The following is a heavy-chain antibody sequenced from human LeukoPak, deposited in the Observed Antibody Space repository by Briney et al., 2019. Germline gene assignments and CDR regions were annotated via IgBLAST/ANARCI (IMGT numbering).Heavy chain of an antibody. J-gene: IGHJ4*02. Sequence: GGSLRLSCAASRFTFSIFGMHWVRQAPGKGLEWIAVISSDGTNKYYADSVRGRFTISRDNSKDTLYLQVSSLRIEDTAIYYCRAATRYLDYYYDYWGQGTLVTVSS. V-gene: IGHV3-30*03. CDR1: RFTFSIFG. CDR2: ISSDGTNK. CDR3: RAATRYLDYYYDY. D-gene: IGHD3-22*01.